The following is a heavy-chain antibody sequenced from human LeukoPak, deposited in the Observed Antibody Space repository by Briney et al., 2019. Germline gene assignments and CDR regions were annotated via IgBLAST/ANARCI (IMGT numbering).Heavy chain of an antibody. CDR1: GFTFSSYS. D-gene: IGHD3-9*01. Sequence: GGSLRLSCAASGFTFSSYSVNWVRQAPGKGLERVSSISSSSSYIYYADLVKGRFTISRDNAKNSLYLQMNSLRAEDTAVYYCARDRISGIYDILTGYPYYLDYGGQGTLVTVSS. V-gene: IGHV3-21*01. CDR2: ISSSSSYI. CDR3: ARDRISGIYDILTGYPYYLDY. J-gene: IGHJ4*02.